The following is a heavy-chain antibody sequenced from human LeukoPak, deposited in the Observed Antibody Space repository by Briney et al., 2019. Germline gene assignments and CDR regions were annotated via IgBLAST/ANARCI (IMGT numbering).Heavy chain of an antibody. Sequence: SETLSLTCTVSGGSISSYYWSWIRQPPGKGLEWIGEINHSGSTNYNPSLKSRVTISVDTSKNQFSLKLSSVTAADTAVYYCARGAGAALLLRFDPWGQGTLVTVSS. CDR1: GGSISSYY. J-gene: IGHJ5*02. CDR2: INHSGST. D-gene: IGHD6-6*01. CDR3: ARGAGAALLLRFDP. V-gene: IGHV4-34*01.